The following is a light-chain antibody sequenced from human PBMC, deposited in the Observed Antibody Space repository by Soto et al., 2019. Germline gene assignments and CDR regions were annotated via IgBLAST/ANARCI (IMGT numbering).Light chain of an antibody. Sequence: QLVLTQPPSASGTPGQRVTISCSGSSSNIGSNTVNWYHQVPGTAPKLLIHTDDQRPPGVPDRFSGSRSGTSASLAITGLQSEDEGDYYCAAWDDSLSVVFGGGTQLTVL. CDR1: SSNIGSNT. V-gene: IGLV1-44*01. J-gene: IGLJ7*01. CDR2: TDD. CDR3: AAWDDSLSVV.